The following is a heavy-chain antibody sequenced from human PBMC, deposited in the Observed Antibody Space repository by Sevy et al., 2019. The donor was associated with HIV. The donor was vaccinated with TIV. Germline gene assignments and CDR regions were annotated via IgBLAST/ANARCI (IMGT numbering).Heavy chain of an antibody. V-gene: IGHV3-23*01. CDR2: ISDTGTST. CDR1: GFTFRTFA. D-gene: IGHD2-2*01. Sequence: GGSLRLSCAASGFTFRTFAMSWVRQAPGKGLQWVSSISDTGTSTYYADSVEGRFTISRDNSKKTLYLQMNSLRAEDTALYYCARDCSSSSCLWGMDVWGQGTTVTVSS. J-gene: IGHJ6*02. CDR3: ARDCSSSSCLWGMDV.